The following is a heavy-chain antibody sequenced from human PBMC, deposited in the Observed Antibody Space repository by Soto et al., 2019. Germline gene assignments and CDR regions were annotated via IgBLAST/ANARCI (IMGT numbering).Heavy chain of an antibody. V-gene: IGHV3-23*01. J-gene: IGHJ5*01. CDR3: AKDGCSGVTCYTLNWLDS. CDR1: GFTFSSYA. D-gene: IGHD2-2*02. CDR2: ISGRGGST. Sequence: PGGSLRLSCAASGFTFSSYARSWVRQAPGKELERVSGISGRGGSTYYADNEMGQYKISRHNTKNTQKMQMNSLRTEDTAVYYCAKDGCSGVTCYTLNWLDSWGQGTLVTVSS.